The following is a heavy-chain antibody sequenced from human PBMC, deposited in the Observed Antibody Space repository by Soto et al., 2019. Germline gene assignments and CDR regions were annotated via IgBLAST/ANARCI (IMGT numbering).Heavy chain of an antibody. CDR1: GGSINSGGYY. V-gene: IGHV4-31*03. CDR2: IYYTGST. D-gene: IGHD5-12*01. J-gene: IGHJ6*02. Sequence: VQLQESGPGLVKPSQTLSLTCTVSGGSINSGGYYWNWIRQHPGRGLEWMGYIYYTGSTYYNPSLKSRITFSIDTSRNQFSLKVNSVTAADTAVYYCARATPSVATLGYGMDVWGQGTMVVVSS. CDR3: ARATPSVATLGYGMDV.